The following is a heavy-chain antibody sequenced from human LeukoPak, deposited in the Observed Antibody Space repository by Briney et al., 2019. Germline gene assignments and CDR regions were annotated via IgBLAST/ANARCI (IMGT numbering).Heavy chain of an antibody. CDR3: AKDLSSWVWFGELLGD. CDR1: GFTFSSYA. J-gene: IGHJ4*02. CDR2: ISGSGGST. Sequence: SGGSLRLSCAASGFTFSSYAMSWVRQAPGKGLEWVSAISGSGGSTYYADSVKGRFTISRDNSKNTLYLQMNSLRAEDTAVYYCAKDLSSWVWFGELLGDWGQGTLVTVSS. V-gene: IGHV3-23*01. D-gene: IGHD3-10*01.